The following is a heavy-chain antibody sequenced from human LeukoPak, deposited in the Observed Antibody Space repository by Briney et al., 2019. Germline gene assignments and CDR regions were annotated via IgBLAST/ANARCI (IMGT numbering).Heavy chain of an antibody. CDR1: GGSISSGSYY. J-gene: IGHJ6*03. CDR3: ARTGGELYSSSYYYYYYYMDV. V-gene: IGHV4-61*02. Sequence: PSETLSLTCTVSGGSISSGSYYWSWLRQPAGRGLEWIGRIYTSGSTNYNPSLKSRVTISVDTSKNQFSLKLSSVTAADTAVYYCARTGGELYSSSYYYYYYYMDVWGKGTTVTVSS. CDR2: IYTSGST. D-gene: IGHD6-6*01.